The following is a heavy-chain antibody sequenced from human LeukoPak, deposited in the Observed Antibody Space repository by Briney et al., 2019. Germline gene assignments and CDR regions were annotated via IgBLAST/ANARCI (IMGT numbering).Heavy chain of an antibody. D-gene: IGHD3-10*01. CDR3: AQADRGWGVIAND. CDR2: IGGSSDFT. J-gene: IGHJ4*02. Sequence: PGGSLSLSCAASGFTFTTYAMSWVRQAPGXXXXXXXXIGGSSDFTYYAEYXKXXFTXSRDNSKNTLSLQMNCLRAEDTAVYYCAQADRGWGVIANDWGQGTLVTVSS. CDR1: GFTFTTYA. V-gene: IGHV3-23*01.